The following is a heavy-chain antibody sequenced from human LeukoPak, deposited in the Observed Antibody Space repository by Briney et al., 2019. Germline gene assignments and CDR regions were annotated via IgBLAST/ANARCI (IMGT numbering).Heavy chain of an antibody. CDR1: GGTFSSYA. CDR2: IIPILGIA. D-gene: IGHD2-15*01. Sequence: SVKVSCKASGGTFSSYAISWVRQAPGQGLEWMGRIIPILGIANYAQKFQGRVTITADKSTSTAYMELSSLRSEDTAVYYCARVPSIVVVKEYYFDYWGQGTLVTVSS. CDR3: ARVPSIVVVKEYYFDY. V-gene: IGHV1-69*04. J-gene: IGHJ4*02.